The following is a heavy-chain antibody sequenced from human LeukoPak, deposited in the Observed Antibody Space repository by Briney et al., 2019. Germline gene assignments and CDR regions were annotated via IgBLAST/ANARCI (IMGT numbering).Heavy chain of an antibody. J-gene: IGHJ4*02. D-gene: IGHD3-22*01. Sequence: SETLSLTCTVSGGSISSYYWSWIRQPPGKGLEWIGYIYYSGSTNYNPSLKSRVTISVDTSKNQFSLKLSSVTAADTAVYYCASSIYYHSSGYYGTTTANDYWGQGTLVTVSS. CDR1: GGSISSYY. V-gene: IGHV4-59*01. CDR3: ASSIYYHSSGYYGTTTANDY. CDR2: IYYSGST.